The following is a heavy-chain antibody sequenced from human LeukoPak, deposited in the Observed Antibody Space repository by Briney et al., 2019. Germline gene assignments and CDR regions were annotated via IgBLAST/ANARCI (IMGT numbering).Heavy chain of an antibody. CDR3: ARDWYTGMYYSEGEFDY. D-gene: IGHD3-10*01. CDR2: IKPNSGDT. CDR1: GYTFTGYH. V-gene: IGHV1-2*02. J-gene: IGHJ4*02. Sequence: ASVKVSCKPSGYTFTGYHIHWGRQAPGQGLEWMGWIKPNSGDTSYAQKFQGRVTMTRDTSIRTAYMELSRLRSDDTAVYYCARDWYTGMYYSEGEFDYWGQGTLVTVSS.